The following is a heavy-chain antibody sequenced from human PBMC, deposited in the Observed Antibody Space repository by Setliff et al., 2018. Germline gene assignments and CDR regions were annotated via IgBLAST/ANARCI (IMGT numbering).Heavy chain of an antibody. CDR3: ARRPLFGVVIASVAGMEFDY. V-gene: IGHV1-3*01. Sequence: ASVKVSCKASGFTLTSYPIHWVRQAPGQRLEWMGWINPDNGNRKYSQRFQGRVTITRDTSASTVFLKIYSMTAADTAVYYCARRPLFGVVIASVAGMEFDYWGQRIRVTVSS. CDR1: GFTLTSYP. J-gene: IGHJ4*02. CDR2: INPDNGNR. D-gene: IGHD3-3*01.